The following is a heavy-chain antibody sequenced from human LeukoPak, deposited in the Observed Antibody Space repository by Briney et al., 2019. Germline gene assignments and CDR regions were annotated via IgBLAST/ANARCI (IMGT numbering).Heavy chain of an antibody. CDR1: GFSFSSYS. Sequence: GGSLRLSCAASGFSFSSYSMTWVRQAPGKGLEWVSSMSGGSSYIYYADSVRGRFTISRDNAKNSLYLLMNSLRVEDTAVYYCARDRPTGASRLFVVQWGQGTLVTASS. CDR3: ARDRPTGASRLFVVQ. J-gene: IGHJ4*02. CDR2: MSGGSSYI. D-gene: IGHD3-3*01. V-gene: IGHV3-21*01.